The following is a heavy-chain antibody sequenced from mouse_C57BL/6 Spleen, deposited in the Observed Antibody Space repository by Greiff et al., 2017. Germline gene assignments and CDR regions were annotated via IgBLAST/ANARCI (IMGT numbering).Heavy chain of an antibody. CDR1: GYTFTSYW. J-gene: IGHJ1*03. V-gene: IGHV1-53*01. CDR2: INPCYGGT. CDR3: ASSYYYGSSPWYFDV. Sequence: QVQLQQSGTELVKPGASVKLSCKASGYTFTSYWMHWVKQRPGQGLEWIGNINPCYGGTNYNEKFKSKATLTVDKSSSTAYMQLSSLTSEDSAVYYWASSYYYGSSPWYFDVWGTGTTVTVSS. D-gene: IGHD1-1*01.